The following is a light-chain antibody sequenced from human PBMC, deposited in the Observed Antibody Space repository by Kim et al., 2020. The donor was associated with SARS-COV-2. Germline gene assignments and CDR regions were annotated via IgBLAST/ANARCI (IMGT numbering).Light chain of an antibody. CDR2: QDS. CDR1: KLGDKY. J-gene: IGLJ2*01. V-gene: IGLV3-1*01. CDR3: QAWDSSTGV. Sequence: VSPGQTASITCSGDKLGDKYACWYQQKPGQSPALVIYQDSKRPSGIPERFSGSNSGNTATLTISGTQAMDEADYYCQAWDSSTGVFGGGTQLTVL.